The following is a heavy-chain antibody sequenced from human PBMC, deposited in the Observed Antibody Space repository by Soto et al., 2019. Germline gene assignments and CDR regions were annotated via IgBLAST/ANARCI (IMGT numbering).Heavy chain of an antibody. CDR1: GFTFSSYG. D-gene: IGHD3-16*02. CDR2: ISYDGSNK. Sequence: PGGSLKLSCAASGFTFSSYGMHWVRQAPGKGLEWVAVISYDGSNKYYADSVKGRFTISRDNSKNTLYLQMNSLRAEDTAVYYCAKRTDVWRSYRYYYYYGMDVWGQGTTVTVSS. CDR3: AKRTDVWRSYRYYYYYGMDV. J-gene: IGHJ6*02. V-gene: IGHV3-30*18.